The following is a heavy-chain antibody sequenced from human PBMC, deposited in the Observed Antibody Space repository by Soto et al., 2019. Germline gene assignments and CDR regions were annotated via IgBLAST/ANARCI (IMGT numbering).Heavy chain of an antibody. CDR3: VRQGFGRLHGLVDV. Sequence: QVQLQESGPGLVKPSETLSLTCTVSDDSSSNYKWSWIRQPPGRRLEWIGYIHSNGGTSYNPSLQSRVTISIDTSTKQFFLKLRSVTAAATAVYYCVRQGFGRLHGLVDVWGQGTTVTVSS. CDR2: IHSNGGT. D-gene: IGHD3-10*01. J-gene: IGHJ6*02. CDR1: DDSSSNYK. V-gene: IGHV4-59*08.